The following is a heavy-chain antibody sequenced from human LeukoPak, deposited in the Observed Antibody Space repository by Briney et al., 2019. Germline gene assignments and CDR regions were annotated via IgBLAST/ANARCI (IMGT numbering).Heavy chain of an antibody. V-gene: IGHV4-39*07. CDR2: IHYSGST. CDR1: GGSISSNRYY. D-gene: IGHD1-26*01. CDR3: ARDGSSGSYSAFDI. J-gene: IGHJ3*02. Sequence: SETLSLTCTVSGGSISSNRYYWGWIRQPPGKGLEWIGNIHYSGSTYYNPSLKTRVTISEDTSKNQFSLKLSSATAADTAVYYCARDGSSGSYSAFDIWGQGTMVTVSS.